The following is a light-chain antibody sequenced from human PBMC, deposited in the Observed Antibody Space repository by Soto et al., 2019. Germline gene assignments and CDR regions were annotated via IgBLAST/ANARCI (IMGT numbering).Light chain of an antibody. CDR3: QQAHSFPRT. CDR1: QGIASW. V-gene: IGKV1-12*01. CDR2: AAS. J-gene: IGKJ1*01. Sequence: DIQMTQSPSSGSASVGDRVTITCRASQGIASWLAWYQHKPGKAPKFLIYAASKLQSGVPSRFSGSGSGTDFTLTISSLQPEDFATYFCQQAHSFPRTFGQGTKVEIK.